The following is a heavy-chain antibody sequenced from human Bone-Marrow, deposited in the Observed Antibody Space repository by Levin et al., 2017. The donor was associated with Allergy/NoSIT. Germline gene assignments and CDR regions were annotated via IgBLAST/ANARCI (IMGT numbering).Heavy chain of an antibody. Sequence: GGSLRLSCAASGFRFSNYAMSWVRQAPGKGLEWVSTISGYGTNTFYADSMRGRFTISKDNSKNLLYLQINSLRVEDTAVYYCAKGWLQSEYFDYWGQGTLVTVSS. J-gene: IGHJ4*02. CDR1: GFRFSNYA. V-gene: IGHV3-23*01. CDR3: AKGWLQSEYFDY. CDR2: ISGYGTNT. D-gene: IGHD5-24*01.